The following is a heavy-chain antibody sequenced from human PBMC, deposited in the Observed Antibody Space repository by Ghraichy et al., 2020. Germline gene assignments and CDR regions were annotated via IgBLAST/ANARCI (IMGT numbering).Heavy chain of an antibody. CDR2: ISGSGGST. CDR3: AKSTIPAYPIFGVVIPSGWFDP. J-gene: IGHJ5*02. D-gene: IGHD3-3*01. V-gene: IGHV3-23*01. CDR1: GFTFSSYA. Sequence: GESLNISCAASGFTFSSYAMSWVRQAPGKGLEWVSAISGSGGSTYYADSVKGRFTISRDNSKNTLYLQMNSLRAEDTAVYYCAKSTIPAYPIFGVVIPSGWFDPWGQGTLVTVSS.